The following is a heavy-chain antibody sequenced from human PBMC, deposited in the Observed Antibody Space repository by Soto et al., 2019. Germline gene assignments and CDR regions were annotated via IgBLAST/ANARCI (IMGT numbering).Heavy chain of an antibody. CDR3: VGGTGY. CDR2: INSDGSTT. CDR1: GFTFSSYW. V-gene: IGHV3-74*01. Sequence: EVQVVEFGGGLVQPGGSPRLSCVGSGFTFSSYWMYWARQVPGKGPVWVSRINSDGSTTNYADPVKGRFTTSRDNAKNTVYLQMNSLRVEDTAVYYCVGGTGYWGQGTRVTVSS. D-gene: IGHD1-1*01. J-gene: IGHJ4*02.